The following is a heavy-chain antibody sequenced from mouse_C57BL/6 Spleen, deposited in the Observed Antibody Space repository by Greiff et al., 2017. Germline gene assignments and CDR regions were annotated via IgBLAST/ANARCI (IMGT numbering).Heavy chain of an antibody. CDR3: ARSTMMDYAMDY. V-gene: IGHV1-52*01. D-gene: IGHD2-4*01. Sequence: QVQLQQPGAELVRPGSSVKLSCKASGYTFTSYWMHWVKQRPIQGLEWIGNIDPSDSETDYNQKFKDKATLTVDKSSSTAYMQLSSLTSEDSAVYYCARSTMMDYAMDYWGQGTSVTVSS. CDR1: GYTFTSYW. CDR2: IDPSDSET. J-gene: IGHJ4*01.